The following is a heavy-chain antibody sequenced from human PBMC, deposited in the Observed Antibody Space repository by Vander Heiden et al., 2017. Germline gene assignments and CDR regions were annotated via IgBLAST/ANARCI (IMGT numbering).Heavy chain of an antibody. CDR2: ISYDGSNK. CDR3: ARGDCSGGSCAVDY. J-gene: IGHJ4*02. Sequence: QVQLVEPGGGVVQPGRSPRPSCAASGFTLGSFAMRWVRQAPGKGLEWVAVISYDGSNKYYADSVEGRFTISRDNSKNTLYLQMNSLRAEDTAVYYCARGDCSGGSCAVDYWAEGTLVTVSS. V-gene: IGHV3-30-3*01. CDR1: GFTLGSFA. D-gene: IGHD2-15*01.